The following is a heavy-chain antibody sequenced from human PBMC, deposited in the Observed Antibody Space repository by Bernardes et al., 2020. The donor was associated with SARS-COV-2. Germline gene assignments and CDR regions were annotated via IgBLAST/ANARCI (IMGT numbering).Heavy chain of an antibody. CDR1: GFTFSNCA. CDR2: ISGNTGTI. D-gene: IGHD2-8*01. CDR3: AKDSSVATYATDFAY. V-gene: IGHV3-23*01. Sequence: GGSLRLSCAASGFTFSNCAMSWVRQAPGKGPEWVSSISGNTGTIYYADSVKGRFTISRDNSKNTLFLQMNSLRAEDTAVYYCAKDSSVATYATDFAYWGQGTLVTVSS. J-gene: IGHJ4*02.